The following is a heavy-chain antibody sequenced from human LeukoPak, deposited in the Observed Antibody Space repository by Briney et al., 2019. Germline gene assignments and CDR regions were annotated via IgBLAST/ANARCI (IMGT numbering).Heavy chain of an antibody. V-gene: IGHV3-7*01. CDR1: GFTFSSYW. D-gene: IGHD1-1*01. Sequence: QPGGSLRLSCAASGFTFSSYWVSWVRQAPGKGLEWVANIKEDGSGKYYVDSVRGRFTISRDNANNLLYLQMNSLRVEDTAVYYCARANWAFDYWSQGTLVTVSS. CDR3: ARANWAFDY. J-gene: IGHJ4*02. CDR2: IKEDGSGK.